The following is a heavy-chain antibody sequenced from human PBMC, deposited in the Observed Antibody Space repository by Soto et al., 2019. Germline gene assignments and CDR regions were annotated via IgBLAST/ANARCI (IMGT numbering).Heavy chain of an antibody. J-gene: IGHJ6*02. CDR1: GGSISSGGHY. CDR2: IYYSGST. Sequence: SETLSLTCTVSGGSISSGGHYWSWIRQHPGKGLEWIGYIYYSGSTYYNPSLKSRVTISVDTSKNQFSLKLSSVTAADTAVYYCARERVAATPGYYGMDVWGQGTTVTVSS. D-gene: IGHD2-15*01. CDR3: ARERVAATPGYYGMDV. V-gene: IGHV4-31*03.